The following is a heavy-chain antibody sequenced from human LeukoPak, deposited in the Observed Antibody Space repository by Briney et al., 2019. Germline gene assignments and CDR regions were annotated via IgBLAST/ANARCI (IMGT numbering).Heavy chain of an antibody. CDR1: GGSISSYY. CDR3: AREANYYGSGSYFEGTFDY. Sequence: PSETLSLTCTASGGSISSYYWSWIRQPPGKGLEWIGYIYNSGTTYYNPSLKSRVTISIDTSKNEFSLKLTSVTPADTAVYYCAREANYYGSGSYFEGTFDYWGQGSLVTVSS. D-gene: IGHD3-10*01. CDR2: IYNSGTT. J-gene: IGHJ4*02. V-gene: IGHV4-59*01.